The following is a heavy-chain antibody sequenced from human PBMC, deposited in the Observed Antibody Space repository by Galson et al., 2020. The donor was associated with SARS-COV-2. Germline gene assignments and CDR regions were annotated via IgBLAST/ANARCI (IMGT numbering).Heavy chain of an antibody. CDR1: GVTFDDYG. CDR2: INKNGGST. Sequence: GGSLSLSCAASGVTFDDYGMSWVRQVPGKGLEWVCGINKNGGSTNYADSVRGRFTISRDNAKNSLYLQMNSLRAEDTALYFCARGYLAGPFDIWAQGTMVTVSS. J-gene: IGHJ3*02. CDR3: ARGYLAGPFDI. D-gene: IGHD2-2*01. V-gene: IGHV3-20*04.